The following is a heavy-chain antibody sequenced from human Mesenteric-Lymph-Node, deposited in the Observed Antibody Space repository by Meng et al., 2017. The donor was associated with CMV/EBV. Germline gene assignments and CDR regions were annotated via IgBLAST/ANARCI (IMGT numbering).Heavy chain of an antibody. CDR3: ARGKGQARPPYYFDY. Sequence: SGFTLSSDAMHWVRQAPGKGLEWVAVISYDGSNKYYADSVKGRFTISRDNSKNTVYLQMNSLRAEDTAVNYCARGKGQARPPYYFDYWGQGTLVTVSS. CDR2: ISYDGSNK. V-gene: IGHV3-30*04. D-gene: IGHD6-6*01. J-gene: IGHJ4*02. CDR1: GFTLSSDA.